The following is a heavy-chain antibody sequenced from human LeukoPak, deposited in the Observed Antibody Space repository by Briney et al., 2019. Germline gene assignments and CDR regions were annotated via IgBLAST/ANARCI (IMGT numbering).Heavy chain of an antibody. CDR2: INHSGST. Sequence: SETLSLTCAVYGGSFSGYYWSWIRQPPGKGLEWIGEINHSGSTNYNPSLKSRVTISVDTSKNQFSLKLSSVTAADTAVYYCARSVLYSSSWYDYWGQGTLVTVSS. V-gene: IGHV4-34*01. CDR1: GGSFSGYY. J-gene: IGHJ4*02. D-gene: IGHD6-13*01. CDR3: ARSVLYSSSWYDY.